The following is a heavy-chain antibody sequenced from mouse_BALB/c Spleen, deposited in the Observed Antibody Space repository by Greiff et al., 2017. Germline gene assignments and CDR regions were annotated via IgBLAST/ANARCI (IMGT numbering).Heavy chain of an antibody. V-gene: IGHV14-3*02. J-gene: IGHJ1*01. D-gene: IGHD2-1*01. CDR2: IDPANGNT. CDR3: LWYPGYFDV. CDR1: GFNIKDTY. Sequence: VQLKQSGAELVKPGASVKLSCTASGFNIKDTYMHWVKQRPEQGLEWIGRIDPANGNTKYDPKFQGKATITADTSSNTAYLQLSSLTSEDTAVYYCLWYPGYFDVWGAGTTVTVSS.